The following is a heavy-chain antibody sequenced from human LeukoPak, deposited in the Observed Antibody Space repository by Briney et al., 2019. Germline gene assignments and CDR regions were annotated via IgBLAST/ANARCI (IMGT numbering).Heavy chain of an antibody. CDR1: GFNVSLNY. Sequence: GGSLRLSCAASGFNVSLNYMTWVRQAPGRGLEWVSFISRGGSAYYADSVKGRFTISRDNSKNTLYLQMNSLRAEDTAVYYCAKLMVGATGDYWGQGTLVTVSS. CDR3: AKLMVGATGDY. D-gene: IGHD1-26*01. J-gene: IGHJ4*02. CDR2: ISRGGSA. V-gene: IGHV3-53*01.